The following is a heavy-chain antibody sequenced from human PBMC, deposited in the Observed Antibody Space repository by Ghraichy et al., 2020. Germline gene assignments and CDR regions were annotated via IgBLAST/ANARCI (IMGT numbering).Heavy chain of an antibody. CDR1: RITFSSYA. J-gene: IGHJ3*02. CDR2: ISGSGGVT. V-gene: IGHV3-23*01. D-gene: IGHD6-19*01. Sequence: GGSLRLSCAASRITFSSYAMSWVRQAPGKGLEWVSSISGSGGVTFYTDSVKGRFTISRDNSKNTMYLQMNSLRAEDTAIYYCAKGDSSGWYHAFDIWGQGTMVTVSS. CDR3: AKGDSSGWYHAFDI.